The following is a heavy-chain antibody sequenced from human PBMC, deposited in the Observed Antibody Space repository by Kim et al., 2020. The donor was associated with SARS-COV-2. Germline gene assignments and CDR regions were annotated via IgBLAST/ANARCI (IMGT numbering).Heavy chain of an antibody. D-gene: IGHD6-13*01. V-gene: IGHV3-48*02. Sequence: GGSLRLSCAASGFTFSLYSVNWVRQAPGKGLEWVSYISSSTATIYYTDSVKGRFTISRDNAKNSLYLQMNSLRDEDTAVYYCARDLGSYRSSWHGAPFDYWGQGTLVTVSS. CDR3: ARDLGSYRSSWHGAPFDY. CDR1: GFTFSLYS. J-gene: IGHJ4*02. CDR2: ISSSTATI.